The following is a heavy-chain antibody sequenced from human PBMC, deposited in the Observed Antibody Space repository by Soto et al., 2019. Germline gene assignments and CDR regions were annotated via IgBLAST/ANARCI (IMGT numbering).Heavy chain of an antibody. V-gene: IGHV4-39*01. D-gene: IGHD6-19*01. CDR1: GGSISSSSYY. CDR3: ARQLVSIAVAGPILYGMDV. J-gene: IGHJ6*02. Sequence: QLQLQESGPGLVKPSETLSLTCTVSGGSISSSSYYWGWIRQPPGKGLEWIGSIYYSGSTYYNPSLKSRVTISVDTSKKQFSLKLSSVTAADTAVYYCARQLVSIAVAGPILYGMDVWGQGTTVTVSS. CDR2: IYYSGST.